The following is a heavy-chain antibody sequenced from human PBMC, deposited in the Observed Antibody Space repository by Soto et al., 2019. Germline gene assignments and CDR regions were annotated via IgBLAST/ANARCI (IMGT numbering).Heavy chain of an antibody. CDR1: GFTFGIYG. CDR2: IWYDGSIK. D-gene: IGHD1-26*01. CDR3: ARATSASFDAFGM. Sequence: QVQLVESGGGVVQPGRSLRLSCAASGFTFGIYGMHWVRQAPGKGLEWVAVIWYDGSIKYHADSVKGRFTISRDNSKNTVYLQMNSLRGEDTAVYYCARATSASFDAFGMWGQGTMVTVSS. J-gene: IGHJ3*02. V-gene: IGHV3-33*01.